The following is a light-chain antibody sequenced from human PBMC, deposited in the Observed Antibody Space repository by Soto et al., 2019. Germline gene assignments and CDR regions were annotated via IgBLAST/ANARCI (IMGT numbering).Light chain of an antibody. CDR1: QSVRNN. CDR2: GAS. J-gene: IGKJ4*01. V-gene: IGKV3-15*01. Sequence: EIVMTQSPATLSVSPGERATVPCRASQSVRNNLAWYQQKPGQAPRLLIYGASTRATGIPARFSGSGYGTEFTLTISSLQSEDFAVYYCQQYNNWPLTFGGGTKVDIE. CDR3: QQYNNWPLT.